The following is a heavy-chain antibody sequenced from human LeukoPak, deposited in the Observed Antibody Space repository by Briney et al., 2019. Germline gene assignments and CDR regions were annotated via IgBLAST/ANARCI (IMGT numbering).Heavy chain of an antibody. Sequence: PGGSLRLSCAASGFTFSSYAMSWVRQAPGKGLEWVSAISGSGGSTYYADSVKGRFTISRDNSKNTLYLQMNSLRAEDTAVYYCARDRYGSSTGFDYWGQGTLVTVSS. J-gene: IGHJ4*02. CDR1: GFTFSSYA. CDR2: ISGSGGST. D-gene: IGHD6-6*01. V-gene: IGHV3-23*01. CDR3: ARDRYGSSTGFDY.